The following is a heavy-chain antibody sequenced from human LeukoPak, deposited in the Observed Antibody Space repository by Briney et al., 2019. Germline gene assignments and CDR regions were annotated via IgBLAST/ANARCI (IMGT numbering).Heavy chain of an antibody. Sequence: AISXVRQAPGQGLEWMGGIIPIFGTANYAQKFQGRVTITADESTSTAYMELSSLRSEDTAVYYCARGNYMATSEDWGQGTLVTVSS. V-gene: IGHV1-69*01. CDR3: ARGNYMATSED. CDR2: IIPIFGTA. J-gene: IGHJ4*02. CDR1: A. D-gene: IGHD5-24*01.